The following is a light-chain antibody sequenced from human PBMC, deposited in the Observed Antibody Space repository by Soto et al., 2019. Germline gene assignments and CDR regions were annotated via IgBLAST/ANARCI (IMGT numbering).Light chain of an antibody. CDR2: KAS. CDR3: QQYSDNWT. CDR1: RSIINW. V-gene: IGKV1-5*03. J-gene: IGKJ1*01. Sequence: DIQLTQSPSTLSASVGDRVTITCRASRSIINWLAWYQQKSGKGPKLLIYKASNLQTGVPSRFSGSGYGTEFTLTIRSLKPDDVATYYCQQYSDNWTFGQGTKVDIK.